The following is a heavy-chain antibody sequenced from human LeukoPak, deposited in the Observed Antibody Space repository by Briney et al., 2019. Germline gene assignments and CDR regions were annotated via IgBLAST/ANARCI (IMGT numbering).Heavy chain of an antibody. J-gene: IGHJ4*02. CDR1: GFTFSTYS. V-gene: IGHV3-21*01. Sequence: GGSLRLSCAASGFTFSTYSTNWVRRAPGKGLEWVSSISDTSTYIYYADSVKGRFTMSRDNAKNSLYLQMNSLRAEDTAVYYCARDPGRGAAGTHDYWGQGTLVTVSS. CDR3: ARDPGRGAAGTHDY. D-gene: IGHD6-13*01. CDR2: ISDTSTYI.